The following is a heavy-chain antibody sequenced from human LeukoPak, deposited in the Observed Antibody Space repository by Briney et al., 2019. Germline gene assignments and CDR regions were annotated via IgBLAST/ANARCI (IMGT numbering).Heavy chain of an antibody. CDR1: GYTFTSYG. D-gene: IGHD2-2*02. J-gene: IGHJ6*02. CDR3: ARDGHCSSTSCYKDYYYYGMDV. Sequence: GASVKVSCKASGYTFTSYGISWVRQAPGQGLEWMGWISAYNGNTNYAQKLQGRVTMTTDTSTSTAYMELRSLRSDDTAVYYCARDGHCSSTSCYKDYYYYGMDVWGQGTTVTVSS. CDR2: ISAYNGNT. V-gene: IGHV1-18*01.